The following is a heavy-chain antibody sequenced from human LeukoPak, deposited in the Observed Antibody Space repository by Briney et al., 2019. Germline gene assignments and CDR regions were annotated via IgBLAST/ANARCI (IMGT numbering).Heavy chain of an antibody. D-gene: IGHD6-19*01. Sequence: GGSLRLSCAASGFTFTSNWTSWVRQAPGKGLEWVANIKQDGSEKYYVDSVKGRFTISRDNAKNSLSLQMNSLRVEDTAVYYCARGGWYGDYWGQGTLVTVS. V-gene: IGHV3-7*03. CDR1: GFTFTSNW. CDR3: ARGGWYGDY. J-gene: IGHJ4*02. CDR2: IKQDGSEK.